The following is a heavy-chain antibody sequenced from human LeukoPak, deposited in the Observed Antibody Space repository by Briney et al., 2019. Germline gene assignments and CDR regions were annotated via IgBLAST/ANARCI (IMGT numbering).Heavy chain of an antibody. J-gene: IGHJ3*02. V-gene: IGHV1-18*01. CDR2: INTHNGDT. CDR1: GYTFASFG. CDR3: ASGALGDDAFDI. Sequence: ASVKVSCKASGYTFASFGITWVRQAPGQGLEWMGWINTHNGDTNYAQKLQGRVTMTTDTSTSTAYMELRSLRSDDTAVYYCASGALGDDAFDIWGQGTMVTVSS. D-gene: IGHD3-16*01.